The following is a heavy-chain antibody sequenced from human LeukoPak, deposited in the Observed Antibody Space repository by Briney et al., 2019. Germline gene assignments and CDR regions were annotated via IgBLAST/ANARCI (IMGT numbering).Heavy chain of an antibody. CDR3: ARGRGVTTLDY. CDR1: GFTFSSYA. J-gene: IGHJ4*02. Sequence: GRSLRLSCAASGFTFSSYAMHWVRQAPGKGLEWVAVISYDGSNKYYADSVQGRFTISRDNSKNTLHLQMNSPRAEDTAVYLCARGRGVTTLDYWGQGTLVTVSS. V-gene: IGHV3-30*01. CDR2: ISYDGSNK. D-gene: IGHD1-14*01.